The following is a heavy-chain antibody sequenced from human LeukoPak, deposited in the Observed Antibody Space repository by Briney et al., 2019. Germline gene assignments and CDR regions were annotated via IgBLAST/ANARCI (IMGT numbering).Heavy chain of an antibody. D-gene: IGHD6-13*01. CDR1: GFTFSSYS. CDR2: ISSSSSTI. Sequence: GGSLRLSCAASGFTFSSYSMNWVRQAPGKGLEWVSYISSSSSTIYYADSLKGRFTISRDNAKNSLYLQMNSLRAEDTAVYCCARSRIAAAGTYGMDVWGQGTTVTVSS. V-gene: IGHV3-48*01. CDR3: ARSRIAAAGTYGMDV. J-gene: IGHJ6*02.